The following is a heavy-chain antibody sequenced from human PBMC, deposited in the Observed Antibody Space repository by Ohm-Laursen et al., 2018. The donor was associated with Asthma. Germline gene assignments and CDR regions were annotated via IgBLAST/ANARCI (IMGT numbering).Heavy chain of an antibody. V-gene: IGHV4-61*01. J-gene: IGHJ6*02. CDR3: AKGLRYDGYLYGLDV. Sequence: SDTLSLTCSVSGASVGSGSSFWSWIRQPPGKGLEWIGYIYERGSTNYYPSLKGRVIISLDTSKNQFSLRLSSVTAADTAVYYCAKGLRYDGYLYGLDVWGHGTTVTVSS. D-gene: IGHD5-24*01. CDR2: IYERGST. CDR1: GASVGSGSSF.